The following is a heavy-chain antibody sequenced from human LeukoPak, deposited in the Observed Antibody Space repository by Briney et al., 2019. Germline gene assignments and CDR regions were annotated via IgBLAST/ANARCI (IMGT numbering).Heavy chain of an antibody. CDR3: ARNVGWFRFDY. D-gene: IGHD2-15*01. J-gene: IGHJ4*02. CDR2: ISSSSSTI. CDR1: GFTFSSYA. V-gene: IGHV3-48*01. Sequence: PGGSLRLSCAASGFTFSSYAMHWVRQAPGKGLEWVSYISSSSSTIYYADSVKGRFTISRDNAKNSLYLQMNSLRAEDTAVYYCARNVGWFRFDYWGQGTLVTVSS.